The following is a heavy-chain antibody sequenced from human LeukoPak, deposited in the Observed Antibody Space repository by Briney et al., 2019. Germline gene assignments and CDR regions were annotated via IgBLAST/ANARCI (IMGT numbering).Heavy chain of an antibody. CDR1: GGSISSHY. V-gene: IGHV4-59*11. Sequence: SETLSLTCTVSGGSISSHYWSWIRQPPGKGLEWIGYIYYSGSTNYNPSLKSRVTISVDTSKNQFSLKLSSVTAADTAVYYCARDLGYSYENYFDYWGQGTLVTVSS. D-gene: IGHD5-18*01. J-gene: IGHJ4*02. CDR3: ARDLGYSYENYFDY. CDR2: IYYSGST.